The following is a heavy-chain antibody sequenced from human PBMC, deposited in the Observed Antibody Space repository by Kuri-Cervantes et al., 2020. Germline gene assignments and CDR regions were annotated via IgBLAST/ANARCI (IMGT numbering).Heavy chain of an antibody. V-gene: IGHV1-8*02. CDR2: MNPNSGNT. CDR3: ARGDGSGSPRVAFDI. J-gene: IGHJ3*02. CDR1: GYTFTSYG. D-gene: IGHD1-26*01. Sequence: ASVKVSCKASGYTFTSYGFSWVRQATGQGLEWMGWMNPNSGNTGYAQKFQGRVTMTRNTSISTAYMELSSLRSEDTAVYYCARGDGSGSPRVAFDIWGQGTMVTVSS.